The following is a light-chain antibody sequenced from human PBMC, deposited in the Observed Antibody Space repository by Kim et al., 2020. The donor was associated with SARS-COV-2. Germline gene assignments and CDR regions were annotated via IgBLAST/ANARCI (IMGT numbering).Light chain of an antibody. CDR1: QSLSSNS. CDR2: AAS. Sequence: SSGERATLSCRASQSLSSNSLAWYQQKPGQAPRLLIYAASSRATGIPDRFSGSGSGTDFTLTISRLEPEDFAMYYCQQYEGSSKTFGHGTKVEIK. CDR3: QQYEGSSKT. J-gene: IGKJ1*01. V-gene: IGKV3-20*01.